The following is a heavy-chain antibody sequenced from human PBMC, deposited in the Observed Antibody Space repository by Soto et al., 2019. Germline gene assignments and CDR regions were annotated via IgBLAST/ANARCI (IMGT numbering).Heavy chain of an antibody. D-gene: IGHD2-2*01. CDR3: AAQLLHTLDD. V-gene: IGHV1-24*01. J-gene: IGHJ4*02. CDR2: FDPEDGET. CDR1: GYTVTELS. Sequence: ASVNVSCKFSGYTVTELSIHWGRQAPGKGLECMGCFDPEDGETIYAQKFQGRVTMTEDTSTDTAYMELSSLRSEDTAVYYCAAQLLHTLDDWGQGTLVTVSS.